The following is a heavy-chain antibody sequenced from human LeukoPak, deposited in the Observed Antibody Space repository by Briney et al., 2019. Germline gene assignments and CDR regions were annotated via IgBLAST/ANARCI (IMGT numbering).Heavy chain of an antibody. CDR1: GFIFTYYP. Sequence: SGTSLRLSCAASGFIFTYYPLHWVRQAPGKGLEWVAFISYDGTKKYYADSVKGRFTISRDNSRDPLYLQMNSLRPEDTALNYCARLGGREIATSSDLDSWGQGTLLTVSS. CDR3: ARLGGREIATSSDLDS. V-gene: IGHV3-30*04. D-gene: IGHD5-24*01. CDR2: ISYDGTKK. J-gene: IGHJ4*02.